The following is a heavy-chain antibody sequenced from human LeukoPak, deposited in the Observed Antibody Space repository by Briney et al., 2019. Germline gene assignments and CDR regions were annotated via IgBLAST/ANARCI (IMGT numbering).Heavy chain of an antibody. Sequence: GGSLRLSCAASGFTFSSYAMHWVRQAPGEGLEGVAVISYDGSNKYYADSVKGRFTISRDNSKNTLYLQMNSLRAEDTAVYYCAREGEYSDFDYWGQGTLVTVSS. CDR2: ISYDGSNK. D-gene: IGHD3-16*01. CDR3: AREGEYSDFDY. J-gene: IGHJ4*02. V-gene: IGHV3-30*04. CDR1: GFTFSSYA.